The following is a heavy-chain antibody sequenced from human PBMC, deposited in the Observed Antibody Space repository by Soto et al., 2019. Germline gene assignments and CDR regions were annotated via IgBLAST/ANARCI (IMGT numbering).Heavy chain of an antibody. Sequence: ASVKVSCKASGYTFTGYYMHWVRQAPGQGLEWMGWINPNSGGTNYAQKFRGWVTMTRDTSISTAYMELSRLRSDDTAVYYCARSLVVAAKYYYGMDVWGQGTTVTVSS. CDR3: ARSLVVAAKYYYGMDV. J-gene: IGHJ6*02. CDR2: INPNSGGT. D-gene: IGHD2-15*01. V-gene: IGHV1-2*04. CDR1: GYTFTGYY.